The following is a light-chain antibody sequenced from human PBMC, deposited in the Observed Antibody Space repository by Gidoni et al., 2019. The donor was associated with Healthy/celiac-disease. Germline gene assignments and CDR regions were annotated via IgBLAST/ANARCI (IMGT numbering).Light chain of an antibody. J-gene: IGKJ1*01. V-gene: IGKV1-8*01. CDR1: QGISSY. CDR3: QQYYSHPRT. Sequence: AIRITQSPSSLSASTGDRVTITCRASQGISSYLAWYQQKPGKAPKLLIYAASTLQSGVPSRFSGSGSGTDFTLTISCLQSEDFATYYCQQYYSHPRTFXXXTKVEIK. CDR2: AAS.